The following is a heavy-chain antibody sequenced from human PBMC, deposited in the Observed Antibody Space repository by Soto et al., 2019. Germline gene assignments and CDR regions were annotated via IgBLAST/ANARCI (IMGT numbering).Heavy chain of an antibody. CDR3: ASSFTVPAAIGY. CDR1: GYTFTSYA. V-gene: IGHV1-3*01. D-gene: IGHD2-2*01. J-gene: IGHJ4*02. CDR2: INAGNGNT. Sequence: EASVKVSCKASGYTFTSYAVHWVRQAPGQRLEWMGWINAGNGNTKYSQKFQGRVTITRDTSASTAYMELSSLRSEDTAVYYCASSFTVPAAIGYSGQGTPVTVSS.